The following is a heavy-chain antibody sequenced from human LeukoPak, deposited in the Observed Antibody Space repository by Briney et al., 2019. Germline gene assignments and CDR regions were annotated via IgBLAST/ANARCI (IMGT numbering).Heavy chain of an antibody. CDR2: IITILGIA. D-gene: IGHD5-12*01. CDR3: ARAPRNESRASVARKYYYYNGMDV. V-gene: IGHV1-69*02. CDR1: GGTFSSYT. Sequence: SVNVSCTASGGTFSSYTISWLREGPGQGLEWMGRIITILGIANYAQKFQGRVPFTADKSTSTAYLELSSMRSEDTAVYCCARAPRNESRASVARKYYYYNGMDVWGQGTTVTVSS. J-gene: IGHJ6*02.